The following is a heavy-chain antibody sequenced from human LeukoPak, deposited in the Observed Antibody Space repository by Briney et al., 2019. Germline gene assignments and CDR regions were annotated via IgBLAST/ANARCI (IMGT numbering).Heavy chain of an antibody. Sequence: HSGGSLRPSCVVSGISLSNYAMSWVRQAPGKGLEWVSYISERGGSTAYADSVKGRFTISRDNSLNTLYLQMSSLRAEDTAVYFCAKRGIVIRGILVIGYHQEAYHYDYWGQGVLVTVSS. CDR2: ISERGGST. V-gene: IGHV3-23*01. CDR3: AKRGIVIRGILVIGYHQEAYHYDY. CDR1: GISLSNYA. D-gene: IGHD3-10*01. J-gene: IGHJ4*02.